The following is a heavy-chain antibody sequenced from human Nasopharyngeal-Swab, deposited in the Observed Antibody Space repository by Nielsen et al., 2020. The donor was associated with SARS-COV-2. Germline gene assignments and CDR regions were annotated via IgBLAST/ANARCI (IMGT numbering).Heavy chain of an antibody. CDR3: ARDSYYYDSSGMGPCAFDI. CDR2: ISSSSSYI. D-gene: IGHD3-22*01. Sequence: GESLQISCAASGFTFSSYSMNWVRQAPGKGLERVSSISSSSSYIYYADSVKGRFTISRDNAKNSLYLQMNSLRAEDTAVYYCARDSYYYDSSGMGPCAFDIWGQGTMVTVSS. V-gene: IGHV3-21*01. J-gene: IGHJ3*02. CDR1: GFTFSSYS.